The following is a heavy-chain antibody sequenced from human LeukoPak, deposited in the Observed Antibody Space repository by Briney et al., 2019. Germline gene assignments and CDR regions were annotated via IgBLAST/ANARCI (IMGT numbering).Heavy chain of an antibody. Sequence: SETLSLTCTVSGGSISSYYWSWIRQPPGKGLEWIGYIYYSGSTNYNPSLKSRVTISVDTSKNQFSLKLSSVTAADTAVYYCASANYDFWSAVFYGFDYWGQGTLVTVSS. J-gene: IGHJ4*02. CDR2: IYYSGST. V-gene: IGHV4-59*01. D-gene: IGHD3-3*01. CDR1: GGSISSYY. CDR3: ASANYDFWSAVFYGFDY.